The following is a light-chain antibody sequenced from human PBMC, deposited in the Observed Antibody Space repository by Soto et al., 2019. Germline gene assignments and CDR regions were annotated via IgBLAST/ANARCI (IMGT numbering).Light chain of an antibody. J-gene: IGLJ3*02. CDR1: SSNIGAPYD. CDR3: QSYDSSLTGWV. V-gene: IGLV1-40*01. CDR2: GNS. Sequence: QSVLTQPPSVSGSPGQRVTISCTGTSSNIGAPYDVHWYQQLPGTVPKLLISGNSHRPSGVPDRFSGSKSGPSASLAITGLQAEDEADYYCQSYDSSLTGWVFGGGTKVTVL.